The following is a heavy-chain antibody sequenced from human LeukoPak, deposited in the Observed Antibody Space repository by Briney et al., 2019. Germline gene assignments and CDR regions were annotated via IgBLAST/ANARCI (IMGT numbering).Heavy chain of an antibody. J-gene: IGHJ6*03. CDR1: GYTFANYY. CDR2: INPSGGST. CDR3: ARGPRITLVRGGQWYHYMDV. D-gene: IGHD3-10*01. Sequence: GASVKASCKASGYTFANYYIHLVRQAPGQGLGWMGLINPSGGSTNYAQKFQGRVTMTRDTSTSTVYMELSSLRSEDTAVYYCARGPRITLVRGGQWYHYMDVWGKGTTVTISS. V-gene: IGHV1-46*01.